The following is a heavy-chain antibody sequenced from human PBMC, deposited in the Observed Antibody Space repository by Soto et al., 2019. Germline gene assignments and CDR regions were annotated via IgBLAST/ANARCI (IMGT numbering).Heavy chain of an antibody. V-gene: IGHV3-30*18. CDR3: AKSGCSGGSCYQTYYYYGMDV. Sequence: QVQLVESGGGVVQPGRSLRLSCAASGFTFSSYGMHWVRQAPGKGLEWVAVISYDGSNKYYADSVKGRFTISRDNSKNTLYLQMNSLRAEDTAVYYCAKSGCSGGSCYQTYYYYGMDVWGQGTTVTVSS. J-gene: IGHJ6*02. CDR2: ISYDGSNK. CDR1: GFTFSSYG. D-gene: IGHD2-15*01.